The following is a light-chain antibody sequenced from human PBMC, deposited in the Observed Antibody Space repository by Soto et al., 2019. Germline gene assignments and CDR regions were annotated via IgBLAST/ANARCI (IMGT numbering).Light chain of an antibody. V-gene: IGLV2-14*01. Sequence: QSVLTQPASVSGSPGPSITISCTGTSSDVGGYNYVSWYQQHPRKAPKLMIYDVSNRPSGVSDRFSGSKSVNTDSLTISGLQAEDEDDYYCRSYTSRSTHVFGTGTKLTVL. CDR1: SSDVGGYNY. J-gene: IGLJ1*01. CDR2: DVS. CDR3: RSYTSRSTHV.